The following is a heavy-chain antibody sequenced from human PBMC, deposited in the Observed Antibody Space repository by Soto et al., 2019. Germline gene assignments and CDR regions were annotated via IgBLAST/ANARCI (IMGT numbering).Heavy chain of an antibody. CDR3: TTGMIRGVSGY. J-gene: IGHJ4*02. D-gene: IGHD3-10*01. Sequence: GGSLRLSCAASGFTFSNAWMSWVRQAPGKGLEWVGRIKSKTDGGTIDYAAPVKGRFTISRDDSKNTLYLQMNSLKTEDTAVYYCTTGMIRGVSGYWGQGTLVTVSS. V-gene: IGHV3-15*01. CDR2: IKSKTDGGTI. CDR1: GFTFSNAW.